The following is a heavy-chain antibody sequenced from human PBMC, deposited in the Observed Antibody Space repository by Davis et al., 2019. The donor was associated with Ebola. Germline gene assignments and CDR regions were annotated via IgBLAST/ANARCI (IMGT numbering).Heavy chain of an antibody. CDR2: IIPILGIA. Sequence: SVKVSCKASGGTFSSYTISWVRQAPGQGLEWMGRIIPILGIANYAQKFQGRVTVTRDTSTTTVYMDLSSLRSDDTALYYCTTPGGQDSGYDVFDIWGQGTNVTVSS. V-gene: IGHV1-69*02. D-gene: IGHD5-12*01. J-gene: IGHJ3*02. CDR1: GGTFSSYT. CDR3: TTPGGQDSGYDVFDI.